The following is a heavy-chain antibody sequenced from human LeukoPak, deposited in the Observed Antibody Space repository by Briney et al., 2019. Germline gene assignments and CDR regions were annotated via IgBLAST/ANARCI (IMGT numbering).Heavy chain of an antibody. CDR1: GYTFTGYY. D-gene: IGHD1-26*01. J-gene: IGHJ3*01. Sequence: ASVKVSCKASGYTFTGYYMHWVGQAPGQGLEWMGWINPNSGGTNYAQKFQGRATMTRDTSISTAYMELSRLRSDDTAVYYCARAKYSGSSSLWGQGTMVTVSS. CDR2: INPNSGGT. CDR3: ARAKYSGSSSL. V-gene: IGHV1-2*02.